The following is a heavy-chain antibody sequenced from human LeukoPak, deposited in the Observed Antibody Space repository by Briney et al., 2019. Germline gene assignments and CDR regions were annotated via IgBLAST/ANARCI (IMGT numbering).Heavy chain of an antibody. CDR1: GYTFTGYY. V-gene: IGHV1-2*02. CDR2: INPNSGGT. J-gene: IGHJ6*03. Sequence: GASVKVSCKASGYTFTGYYMHWVRQAPGQGLEWMGWINPNSGGTNYAQKFQGRVTMTRDTSISTAYMELSRLRSDDTAVYYCARALYVEMATPYYYYMYVWGKGTTVTVSS. D-gene: IGHD5-24*01. CDR3: ARALYVEMATPYYYYMYV.